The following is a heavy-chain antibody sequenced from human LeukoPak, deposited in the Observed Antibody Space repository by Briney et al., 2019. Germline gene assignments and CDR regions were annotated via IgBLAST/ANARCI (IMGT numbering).Heavy chain of an antibody. CDR3: ARRYHAGYSSSQYYFDY. CDR1: GGSISSYY. CDR2: IYYSGST. J-gene: IGHJ4*02. D-gene: IGHD6-13*01. V-gene: IGHV4-59*08. Sequence: SETLSLTCTVSGGSISSYYWSWIRQPPGKGLEWIGYIYYSGSTNYNPSLKSRVTISVDTSKNQFSLKLSSVTAADTVVYYCARRYHAGYSSSQYYFDYWGQGTLVTVSS.